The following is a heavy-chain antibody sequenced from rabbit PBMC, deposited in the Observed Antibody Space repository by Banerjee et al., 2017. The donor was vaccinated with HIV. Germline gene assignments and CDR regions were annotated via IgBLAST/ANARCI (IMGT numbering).Heavy chain of an antibody. J-gene: IGHJ4*01. CDR3: ARDDGADVVLGL. V-gene: IGHV1S40*01. CDR1: GFTINNTYD. D-gene: IGHD2-1*01. CDR2: ISTGAGT. Sequence: QSLEESGGDLVQPGASLTLTCKASGFTINNTYDIRWVRQAPGKGLEWIGWISTGAGTWYASWAKGRFTISKTSSTTVTLQMTSLTAADTATHFCARDDGADVVLGLWGPGTLVTVS.